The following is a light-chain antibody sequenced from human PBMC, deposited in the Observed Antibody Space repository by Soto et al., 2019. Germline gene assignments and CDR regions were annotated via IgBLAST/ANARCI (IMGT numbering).Light chain of an antibody. CDR1: QTVSSTY. V-gene: IGKV3-20*01. Sequence: EIVLTQSPGTLSLSPGERATLSCRASQTVSSTYVAWYQQKPGQAPRLVIYAASSRATGIPDRFSGSGSGTDFPLTISRLEPEDFAVYYCQHYGNSPRKGYTFGQGTKLEI. CDR3: QHYGNSPRKGYT. CDR2: AAS. J-gene: IGKJ2*01.